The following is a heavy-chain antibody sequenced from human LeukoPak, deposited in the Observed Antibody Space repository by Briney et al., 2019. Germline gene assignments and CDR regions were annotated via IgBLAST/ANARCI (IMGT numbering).Heavy chain of an antibody. Sequence: PSETLSLTCAVYGGSFSGYYWSWIRQPPGKGLEWIGEINHSGSTNYNPPLKSRVTISVDTSKNQFSLKLSSVTAADTAVYYCARGQGNYVYYYYGMDVWGQGTTVTVSS. V-gene: IGHV4-34*01. CDR2: INHSGST. J-gene: IGHJ6*02. CDR3: ARGQGNYVYYYYGMDV. D-gene: IGHD4-4*01. CDR1: GGSFSGYY.